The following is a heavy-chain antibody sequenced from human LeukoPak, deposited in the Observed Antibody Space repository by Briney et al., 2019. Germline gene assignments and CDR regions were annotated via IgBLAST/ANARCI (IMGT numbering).Heavy chain of an antibody. CDR2: INHSGST. CDR3: ARHARGILWFGELRFRPTYYFDY. Sequence: SETLSLTCAVYGGSFSGYYWSWIRQPPGKGLDGIGEINHSGSTNYNPSLKSLVTISVATSKNQFSLKLSSVTAADTAVYYCARHARGILWFGELRFRPTYYFDYWGQGTLVTVSS. J-gene: IGHJ4*02. CDR1: GGSFSGYY. V-gene: IGHV4-34*01. D-gene: IGHD3-10*01.